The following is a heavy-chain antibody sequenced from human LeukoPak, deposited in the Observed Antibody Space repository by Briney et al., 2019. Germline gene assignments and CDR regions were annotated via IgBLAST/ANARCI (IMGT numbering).Heavy chain of an antibody. J-gene: IGHJ4*02. CDR3: ARSLRLLWFGELFPPHFDY. D-gene: IGHD3-10*01. CDR1: GGSIRSGSYY. V-gene: IGHV4-61*02. Sequence: SETLSLTCTVPGGSIRSGSYYWSWIRQSAGKGLEWIGRIYISGSTKYNPSLKSRVTISVDTSKNQFSLKLSSVTAADTAVYYCARSLRLLWFGELFPPHFDYWGQGTLVTVSS. CDR2: IYISGST.